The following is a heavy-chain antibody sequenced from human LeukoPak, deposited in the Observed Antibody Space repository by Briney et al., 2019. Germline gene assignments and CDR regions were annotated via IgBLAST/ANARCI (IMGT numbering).Heavy chain of an antibody. CDR3: ARERQLSAFDI. V-gene: IGHV4-4*03. J-gene: IGHJ3*02. Sequence: PGTLSLTCAVSGGSISSSNWWCWVRPPPGKGLEWSGEIYHIGSTNYNPSLKSRVTISADKSKNTFSMKLSSVSAADTAVYYCARERQLSAFDIWGQGTMVTVSS. CDR2: IYHIGST. CDR1: GGSISSSNW. D-gene: IGHD1-1*01.